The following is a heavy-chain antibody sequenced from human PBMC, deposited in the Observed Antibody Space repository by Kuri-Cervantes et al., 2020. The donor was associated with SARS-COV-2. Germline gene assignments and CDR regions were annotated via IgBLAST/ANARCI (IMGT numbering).Heavy chain of an antibody. V-gene: IGHV3-23*01. CDR2: ISGNGGST. J-gene: IGHJ5*02. CDR1: GFTFSSYA. Sequence: GGSLRLSCAASGFTFSSYAMSWVRQAPGKGLEWVSAISGNGGSTYYADSVKGRFTISRDNSKNTLYLQMNSLRAEGTAVYYCAKPGITMVRGVIYWFDPWGQGTLVTVSS. CDR3: AKPGITMVRGVIYWFDP. D-gene: IGHD3-10*01.